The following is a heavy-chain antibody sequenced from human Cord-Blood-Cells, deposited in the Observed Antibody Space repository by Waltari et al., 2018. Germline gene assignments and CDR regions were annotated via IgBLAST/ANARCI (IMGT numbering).Heavy chain of an antibody. V-gene: IGHV3-30*18. D-gene: IGHD7-27*01. CDR1: GFTFSSYG. CDR2: ISYDGRNK. J-gene: IGHJ3*02. CDR3: AKDDWGSAFGAFDI. Sequence: QVQLVESGGGVVQPGRSLRLSCAASGFTFSSYGMHWVRQAPGKGLEWVAVISYDGRNKYYADSVKGRFTISRDNSKNTLYLQMNSLRAEDTAVYYCAKDDWGSAFGAFDIWGQGTMVTVSS.